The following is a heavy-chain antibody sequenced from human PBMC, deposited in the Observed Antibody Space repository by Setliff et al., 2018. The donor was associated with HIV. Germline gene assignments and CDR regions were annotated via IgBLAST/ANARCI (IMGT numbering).Heavy chain of an antibody. V-gene: IGHV4-34*01. CDR3: AGGPGTTSIDY. CDR2: INHSGST. J-gene: IGHJ4*02. CDR1: GGSFSGYY. Sequence: NPSETLSLTCAVYGGSFSGYYWSWIRQPPGKGLEWIGEINHSGSTNYNMSLWSRVTISLDASRNQFSLELISVTAADTAVYYCAGGPGTTSIDYWAQGTLVTVLL. D-gene: IGHD1-26*01.